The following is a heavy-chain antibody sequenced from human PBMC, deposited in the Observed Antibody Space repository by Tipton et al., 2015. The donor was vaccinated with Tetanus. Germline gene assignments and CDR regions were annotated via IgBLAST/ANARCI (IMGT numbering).Heavy chain of an antibody. Sequence: TLSLTCTVSGGSITSGSYYWGWIRQPPGKGLEWIGNIYYSGTTYYNSPLKSRVTISLDGSKNQFSLKMTSVTAADTAVYYCARQADNWFDPWGQGTLVAVSS. CDR1: GGSITSGSYY. CDR3: ARQADNWFDP. J-gene: IGHJ5*02. CDR2: IYYSGTT. V-gene: IGHV4-39*01.